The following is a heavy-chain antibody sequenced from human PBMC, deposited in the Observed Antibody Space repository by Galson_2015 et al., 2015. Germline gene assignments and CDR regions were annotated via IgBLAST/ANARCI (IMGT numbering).Heavy chain of an antibody. V-gene: IGHV3-23*01. CDR2: ISGSGGST. CDR3: ARTRDPWGSDDY. J-gene: IGHJ4*02. D-gene: IGHD3-16*01. CDR1: GFTFSSYA. Sequence: SLRLSCAASGFTFSSYAMSWVRQAPGKGLEWVSAISGSGGSTYYADSVKGRFTISRDNAKNSLYLQMNSLRAEDTAVYYCARTRDPWGSDDYWGQGTLVTVSS.